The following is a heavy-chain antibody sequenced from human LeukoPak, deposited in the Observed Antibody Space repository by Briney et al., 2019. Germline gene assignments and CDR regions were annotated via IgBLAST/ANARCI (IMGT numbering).Heavy chain of an antibody. Sequence: GGSLRLSCAASGFTFSSYAMHWVRQAPGKGLEWVANIKQDGSEKYYVDSVKGRFTISRDNAKNSLYLQMNSLRAEDTAVYYCARASYSVVDYYYYGMDVWGQGTTVTVSS. CDR2: IKQDGSEK. J-gene: IGHJ6*02. CDR1: GFTFSSYA. D-gene: IGHD6-13*01. V-gene: IGHV3-7*01. CDR3: ARASYSVVDYYYYGMDV.